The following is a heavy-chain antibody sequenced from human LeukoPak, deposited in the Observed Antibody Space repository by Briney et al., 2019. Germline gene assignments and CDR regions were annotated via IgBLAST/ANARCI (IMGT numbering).Heavy chain of an antibody. CDR1: GFTFSDYA. V-gene: IGHV3-23*01. D-gene: IGHD5-24*01. Sequence: GGSLRLSCAASGFTFSDYAMSWVRQAPRKGLEWVSGISGSGHSINYADSVKGRFTISRDNSKNTLFLQMNTLRAEDTAIYYCAKEQIGYNRPVDYWGQGTLVTVSS. CDR3: AKEQIGYNRPVDY. J-gene: IGHJ4*02. CDR2: ISGSGHSI.